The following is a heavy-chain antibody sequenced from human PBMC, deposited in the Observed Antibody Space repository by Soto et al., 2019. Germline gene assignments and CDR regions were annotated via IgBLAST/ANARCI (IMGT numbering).Heavy chain of an antibody. CDR1: GGYITGSSFS. CDR2: LSYSGST. CDR3: ARGLRLTRTFDC. V-gene: IGHV4-39*01. Sequence: QRQLRESGPGLVKPSATLSLTCSVSGGYITGSSFSWGWIRQSPGTGLQWIGSLSYSGSTYYNPSPKGRVARAADTSKTAFSLELKLITAADTATYFCARGLRLTRTFDCWGPGTLVTVSS. D-gene: IGHD3-16*01. J-gene: IGHJ4*02.